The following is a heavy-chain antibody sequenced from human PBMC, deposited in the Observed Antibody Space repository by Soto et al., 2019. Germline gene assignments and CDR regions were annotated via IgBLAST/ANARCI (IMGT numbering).Heavy chain of an antibody. J-gene: IGHJ6*02. CDR1: GFTFSSYD. V-gene: IGHV3-13*01. CDR2: IGTAGDT. CDR3: ARASSGYSSRDHYYYYGMDV. Sequence: GVSLRLSCAASGFTFSSYDMHWVRQATGKGLEWVSAIGTAGDTYYPGSVKGRFTISRENAKNSLYLQMNSLRAGDTAVYYCARASSGYSSRDHYYYYGMDVWGQGTTVTVSS. D-gene: IGHD6-13*01.